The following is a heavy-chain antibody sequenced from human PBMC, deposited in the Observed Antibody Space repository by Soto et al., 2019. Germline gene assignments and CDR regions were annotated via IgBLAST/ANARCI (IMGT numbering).Heavy chain of an antibody. CDR1: GGTFSTYS. CDR2: IIPMLGVR. V-gene: IGHV1-69*02. J-gene: IGHJ3*02. Sequence: QVQLVQSGAEVKKPGSSVKVSCKDSGGTFSTYSMFWVRQAPGQGLEWMGRIIPMLGVRNYAQRFQDRVTIIADKSTATVHMALRSLRAEDTALYYCTIGSWSGEVFDIWGEGTMVTVSS. D-gene: IGHD2-21*01. CDR3: TIGSWSGEVFDI.